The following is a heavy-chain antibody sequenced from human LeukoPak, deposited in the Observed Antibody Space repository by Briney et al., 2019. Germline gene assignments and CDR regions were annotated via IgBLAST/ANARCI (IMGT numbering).Heavy chain of an antibody. CDR2: LNPNTGHA. D-gene: IGHD5-24*01. J-gene: IGHJ4*02. V-gene: IGHV1-2*06. CDR3: AKDRDGADRIIL. Sequence: GASVKVSCKVVAYDFTGYHIHWVRLAPGQGPEWMGRLNPNTGHAVYAFKFQGRVTITRDTSSSIAYMEVTRLTSDDTALYYCAKDRDGADRIILWGQGTLVTVSS. CDR1: AYDFTGYH.